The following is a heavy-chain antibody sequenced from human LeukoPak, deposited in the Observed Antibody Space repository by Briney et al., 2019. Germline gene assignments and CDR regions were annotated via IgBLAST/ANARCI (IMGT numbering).Heavy chain of an antibody. CDR3: ARTTMYSSSTEDY. V-gene: IGHV3-21*01. CDR1: GFTFSSYS. Sequence: GGSLRLSCAASGFTFSSYSMNWVRQAPGKGLEWVSFISSSSSYIYYADSVKGRFTISRDNAKNSLYLQMNSLRAEDTAVYYCARTTMYSSSTEDYWGQGTLVTVSS. D-gene: IGHD6-13*01. J-gene: IGHJ4*02. CDR2: ISSSSSYI.